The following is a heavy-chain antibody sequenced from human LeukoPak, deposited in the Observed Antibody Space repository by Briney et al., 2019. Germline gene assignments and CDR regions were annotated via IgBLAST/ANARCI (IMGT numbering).Heavy chain of an antibody. CDR1: GDSTNNSY. V-gene: IGHV4-59*01. CDR2: INFIGAT. CDR3: ARGGTFAGTPFLFDS. J-gene: IGHJ4*02. D-gene: IGHD6-13*01. Sequence: SGTLSLTCSVSGDSTNNSYWIWMRQPPGKGLEWIGYINFIGATDYNPSLKGRVSMSIDTSKNQFSLKVTSMTAADTAVYFCARGGTFAGTPFLFDSWGQGILVSVSS.